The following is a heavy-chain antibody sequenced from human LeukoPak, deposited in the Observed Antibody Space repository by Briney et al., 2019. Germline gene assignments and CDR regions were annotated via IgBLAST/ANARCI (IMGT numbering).Heavy chain of an antibody. CDR1: GGSFSGYY. CDR2: INHSGST. Sequence: SETLSLTCAVYGGSFSGYYWSWIRQPPGKGLEWIGEINHSGSTSYNPSLKSRVTISVDTSKNQFSLKLSSVTAADTAVYYCAARETLEGILFTMIPGYFDYWGQGTLVTVSS. CDR3: AARETLEGILFTMIPGYFDY. V-gene: IGHV4-34*01. J-gene: IGHJ4*02. D-gene: IGHD3-22*01.